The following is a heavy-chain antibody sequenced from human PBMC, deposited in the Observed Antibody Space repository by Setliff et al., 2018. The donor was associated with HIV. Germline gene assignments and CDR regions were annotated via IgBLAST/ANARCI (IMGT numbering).Heavy chain of an antibody. CDR1: GDSINTHY. CDR2: ISHSGNT. CDR3: AAASSWDPLLDY. D-gene: IGHD6-13*01. J-gene: IGHJ4*02. V-gene: IGHV4-59*11. Sequence: SETLSLTCTVSGDSINTHYWSWIRQPPGKGLEWIGCISHSGNTNFNPSLNSRVTISLDTSKNQFSLRLTSLTAADTAIYYCAAASSWDPLLDYWGQGTLVTVSS.